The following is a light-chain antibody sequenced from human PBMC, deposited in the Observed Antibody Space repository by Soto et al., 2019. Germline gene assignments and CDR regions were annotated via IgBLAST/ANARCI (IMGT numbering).Light chain of an antibody. V-gene: IGKV1-33*01. Sequence: DIQMTQSPSSLSASVGDRVTITFQASQDISNYLNWYQQKPGKASKLLIYDASNLETGVPSRFSGSGSGTDFTFTISSLQPEDIATYYCQQYDNLPLTFGGGTKVDI. CDR3: QQYDNLPLT. CDR1: QDISNY. J-gene: IGKJ4*01. CDR2: DAS.